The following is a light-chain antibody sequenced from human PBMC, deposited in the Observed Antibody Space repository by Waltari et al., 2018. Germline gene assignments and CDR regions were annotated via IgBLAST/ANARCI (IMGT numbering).Light chain of an antibody. CDR3: QQLKSYPIT. V-gene: IGKV1-9*01. J-gene: IGKJ3*01. CDR2: ATS. Sequence: TQLTQSPSSLSASVGDRVTITCRASQVILGYLAWYQQRPGKAPKFLIYATSTLRSGVPSRFSGSGSGTDFTLTISDLQPEDFATYYCQQLKSYPITFGPGTKVDIK. CDR1: QVILGY.